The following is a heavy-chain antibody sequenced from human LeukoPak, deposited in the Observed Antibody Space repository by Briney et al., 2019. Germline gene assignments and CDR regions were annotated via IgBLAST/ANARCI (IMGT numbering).Heavy chain of an antibody. D-gene: IGHD1/OR15-1a*01. CDR2: ISGSGGST. V-gene: IGHV3-23*01. Sequence: GRSLRLSCAASGFTFSSYGMHWVRQAPGKGLEWVSAISGSGGSTYYADSVKGRFTISRDNSKNTLYLQMNSLRAEDTAVYYCAKGTISSGYYFDYWGQGTLVTVSS. J-gene: IGHJ4*02. CDR3: AKGTISSGYYFDY. CDR1: GFTFSSYG.